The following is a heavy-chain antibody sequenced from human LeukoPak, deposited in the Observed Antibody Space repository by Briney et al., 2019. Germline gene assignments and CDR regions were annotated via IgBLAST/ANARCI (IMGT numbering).Heavy chain of an antibody. CDR3: ARGEVVVPAAIGPFDY. Sequence: GASVKVPCKASGGTFSSYAISWVRQAPGQGLEWMGRIIPIFGIANYAQKFQGRVTITADKSTSTAYMELSSLRSEDTAVYYCARGEVVVPAAIGPFDYWGQGTLVTVSS. CDR1: GGTFSSYA. D-gene: IGHD2-2*01. CDR2: IIPIFGIA. V-gene: IGHV1-69*04. J-gene: IGHJ4*02.